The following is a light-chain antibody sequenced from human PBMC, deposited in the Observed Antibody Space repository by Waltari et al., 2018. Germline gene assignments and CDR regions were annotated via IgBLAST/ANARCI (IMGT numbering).Light chain of an antibody. V-gene: IGLV2-8*01. CDR1: SSAVGDY. J-gene: IGLJ2*01. CDR3: SSYAGSNNLV. Sequence: QSALTQPPSPSGSPGQSVTFSCTGTSSAVGDYVSWYQQHPGKAPKLMISEVTKRPSGVPDRFSGSKSGNTASLTVSGLQAEDEADYYCSSYAGSNNLVFGGGTKLTVL. CDR2: EVT.